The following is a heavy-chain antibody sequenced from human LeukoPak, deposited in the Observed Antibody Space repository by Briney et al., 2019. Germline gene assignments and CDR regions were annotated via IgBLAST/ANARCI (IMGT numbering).Heavy chain of an antibody. Sequence: GRSLRLSCAASGFTFDDYAMHWVRQAPGKGLEWVSGISWNSGSIGYADSVKGRFTISRDNAKNSLYLQMNSLRAEDTALYYCVKGGIQDYYFDYWGQGTLVTVSS. CDR3: VKGGIQDYYFDY. D-gene: IGHD5-18*01. J-gene: IGHJ4*02. CDR1: GFTFDDYA. CDR2: ISWNSGSI. V-gene: IGHV3-9*01.